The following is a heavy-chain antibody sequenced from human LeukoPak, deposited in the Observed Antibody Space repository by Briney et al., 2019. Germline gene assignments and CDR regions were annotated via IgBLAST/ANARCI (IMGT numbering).Heavy chain of an antibody. CDR3: ARVQCGYNYFDY. CDR2: VFPYSDKS. CDR1: GYTFTDYY. D-gene: IGHD5-12*01. Sequence: ASVKVSCKASGYTFTDYYIHWVRQAPGQGLEWVGWVFPYSDKSNIVQKCQGRVAMTSDTSVGTVYMELSRLTSDDTAVYFCARVQCGYNYFDYWGQGTPVTVSP. J-gene: IGHJ4*02. V-gene: IGHV1-2*02.